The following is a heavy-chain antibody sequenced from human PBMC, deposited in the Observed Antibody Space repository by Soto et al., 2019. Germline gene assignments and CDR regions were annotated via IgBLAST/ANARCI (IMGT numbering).Heavy chain of an antibody. J-gene: IGHJ4*02. V-gene: IGHV1-18*01. CDR2: ISAYNGNP. CDR3: ARVFRLAVESSCFDY. D-gene: IGHD6-19*01. CDR1: GYKFTGYG. Sequence: ASVKVSCKASGYKFTGYGIGWVRQAPGQGLEWMGWISAYNGNPSYAQKFQGRVTMTTDTSTSTAYMELRRLRADDTAVYFCARVFRLAVESSCFDYWGKGTLVTVS.